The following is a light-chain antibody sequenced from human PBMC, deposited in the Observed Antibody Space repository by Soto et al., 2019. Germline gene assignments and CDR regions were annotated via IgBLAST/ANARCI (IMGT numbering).Light chain of an antibody. V-gene: IGKV3-15*01. Sequence: EIVMTQSPATLSVSPGERATLSCRASQSVSSNLAWYQQKPGQAPSLLIYRTSTRAAGVPARFSGSGSGTEFTLTITSLQSEDFAVYYCQQYNNWLYTFGQGTKVDIK. CDR1: QSVSSN. CDR2: RTS. CDR3: QQYNNWLYT. J-gene: IGKJ2*01.